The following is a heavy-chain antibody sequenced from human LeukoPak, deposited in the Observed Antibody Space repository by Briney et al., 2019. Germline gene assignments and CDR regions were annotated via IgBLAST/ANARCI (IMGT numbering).Heavy chain of an antibody. Sequence: GGSLRLSCAASGFTFSSYWMHWVRQAPGKGLVWVSRINSDGSSTSYADSVKGRFTISRDNAKNTLYLQMNSLRAEDTAVYYCATSRRLNYFDYWGQGTLVTVSS. CDR3: ATSRRLNYFDY. J-gene: IGHJ4*02. CDR2: INSDGSST. V-gene: IGHV3-74*01. D-gene: IGHD6-25*01. CDR1: GFTFSSYW.